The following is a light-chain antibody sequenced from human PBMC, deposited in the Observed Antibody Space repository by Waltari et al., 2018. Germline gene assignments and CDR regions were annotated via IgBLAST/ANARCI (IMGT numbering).Light chain of an antibody. CDR1: QSVSRT. CDR2: GAA. Sequence: EIVLTQSPGTLSLSPGERATLSCRAIQSVSRTLAWYQQKTGQAPKLLIYGAAIRATGIPDRFTGSGSGTDFSLTISSLEPEDFAIYFCQHYVRLPATFGQGTKVEIK. V-gene: IGKV3-20*01. J-gene: IGKJ1*01. CDR3: QHYVRLPAT.